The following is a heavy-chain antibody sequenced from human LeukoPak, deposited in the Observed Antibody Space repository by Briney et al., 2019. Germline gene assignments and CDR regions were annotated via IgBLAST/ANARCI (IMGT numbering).Heavy chain of an antibody. CDR1: GFTFSRYG. V-gene: IGHV3-30*02. J-gene: IGHJ4*02. Sequence: GGSLRLSCAASGFTFSRYGMHWVRQAPGKGLEWVAFIRYDGSDKYYADSVKGRFTISRDNSKNTLYLQMYSLRAEDTAVYYCAKDRSITMIVVISDGLDFWGQGTLVTVSS. CDR2: IRYDGSDK. D-gene: IGHD3-22*01. CDR3: AKDRSITMIVVISDGLDF.